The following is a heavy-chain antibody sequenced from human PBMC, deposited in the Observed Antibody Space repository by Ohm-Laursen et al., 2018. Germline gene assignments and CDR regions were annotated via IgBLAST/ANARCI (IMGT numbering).Heavy chain of an antibody. Sequence: SLRLSCAATGFTFTSYWISWVRQAPGKGLEWVANIKYDGGEKFYGDSGKGRFTISRDNAKNSLYLQMSSLRAEDTAVYYCVRVFRSGDLLRGQGTLVTVSS. D-gene: IGHD3-16*01. J-gene: IGHJ4*02. V-gene: IGHV3-7*01. CDR1: GFTFTSYW. CDR3: VRVFRSGDLL. CDR2: IKYDGGEK.